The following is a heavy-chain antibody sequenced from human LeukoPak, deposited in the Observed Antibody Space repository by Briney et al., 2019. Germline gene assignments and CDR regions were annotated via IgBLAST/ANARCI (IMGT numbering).Heavy chain of an antibody. CDR1: GFTFSSFW. V-gene: IGHV3-7*03. J-gene: IGHJ3*02. CDR2: IKLDGSEK. CDR3: AKDLWQQLVRGDAFDI. D-gene: IGHD6-13*01. Sequence: RGSLRLSCAASGFTFSSFWMTWVRQAPGKGLEWVANIKLDGSEKYYVDSVKGRFTVSRDNAKNSLYLQMNSLRAEDTAVYYCAKDLWQQLVRGDAFDIWGQGTMVTVSS.